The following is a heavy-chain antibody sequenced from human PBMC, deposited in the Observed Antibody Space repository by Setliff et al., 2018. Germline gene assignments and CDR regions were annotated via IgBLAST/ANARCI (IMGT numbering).Heavy chain of an antibody. CDR2: SYSSGST. CDR3: ARESRYYYDNLGTLDY. J-gene: IGHJ4*02. Sequence: KPSETLSLTCTVSGGSISSGDYYWSWIRQPPGKGLAWIGYSYSSGSTYYNPSLKSRVSISVDTSKNQFSLKLSSVTAADTAVYYCARESRYYYDNLGTLDYWGQGTLVTVSS. V-gene: IGHV4-30-4*08. D-gene: IGHD3-22*01. CDR1: GGSISSGDYY.